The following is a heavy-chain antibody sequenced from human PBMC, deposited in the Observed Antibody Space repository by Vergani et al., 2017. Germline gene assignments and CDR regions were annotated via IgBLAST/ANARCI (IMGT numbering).Heavy chain of an antibody. CDR1: GAYVGSGGYY. Sequence: QVQLQESGPGLVKASQTLSLTCSVSGAYVGSGGYYWSWVRQRPGMGLDWIGYIYYSGTTYYHPSLERRLTISFDNSENHLALKLTYVTAAYTAVYYCSRQKDYYVDVLGKGATVTVS. CDR3: SRQKDYYVDV. J-gene: IGHJ6*03. CDR2: IYYSGTT. V-gene: IGHV4-31*03.